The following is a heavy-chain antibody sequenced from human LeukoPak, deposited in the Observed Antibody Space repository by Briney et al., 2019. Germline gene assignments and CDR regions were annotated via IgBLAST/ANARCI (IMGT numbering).Heavy chain of an antibody. CDR3: ARREQWLGFYYFDY. CDR2: ISAYNGNT. J-gene: IGHJ4*02. D-gene: IGHD6-19*01. V-gene: IGHV1-18*01. CDR1: GYTFTSYG. Sequence: ASVKVSCKASGYTFTSYGISWVRQAPGQGLEWMGWISAYNGNTNYAQKLQGRVTMTTDTSTSTAYMELRSLRSDDTAVYYCARREQWLGFYYFDYWGQGTLVTVSS.